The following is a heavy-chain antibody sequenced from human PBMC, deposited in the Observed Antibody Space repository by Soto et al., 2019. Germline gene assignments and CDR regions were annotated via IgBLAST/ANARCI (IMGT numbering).Heavy chain of an antibody. CDR3: TGTAMAASNWFDP. CDR1: GFTFSGSA. Sequence: GGSLRLSCAASGFTFSGSAMHWVRQASGKGLEWVGRIRSKANSYATAYAASVKGRFTISRDDSKNTAYLQMNSLKTEDTAVYYRTGTAMAASNWFDPWGQGTLVTVSS. D-gene: IGHD5-18*01. J-gene: IGHJ5*02. V-gene: IGHV3-73*01. CDR2: IRSKANSYAT.